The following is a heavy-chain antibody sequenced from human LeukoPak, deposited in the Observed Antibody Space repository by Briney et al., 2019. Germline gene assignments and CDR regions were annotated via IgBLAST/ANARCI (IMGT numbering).Heavy chain of an antibody. CDR2: IRGDGGET. V-gene: IGHV3-74*01. J-gene: IGHJ4*01. CDR3: GRDAVLGSGSIDY. D-gene: IGHD3-10*01. Sequence: GGSLRLSCAASGFTLTNHWMHWVRQVPGKGLAWISRIRGDGGETNYADSVRGRFTTSRDNAKNLLYLQMDSLGAEDTAVYYCGRDAVLGSGSIDYWGHGVLVAVSS. CDR1: GFTLTNHW.